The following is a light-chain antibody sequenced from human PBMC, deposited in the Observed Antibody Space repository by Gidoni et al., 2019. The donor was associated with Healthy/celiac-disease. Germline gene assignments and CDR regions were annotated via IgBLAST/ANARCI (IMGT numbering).Light chain of an antibody. V-gene: IGKV1-33*01. J-gene: IGKJ4*01. CDR1: QDISNY. CDR3: QQYDNLRFT. CDR2: DAS. Sequence: QMTQSPSSLSASVGDRVHITCQASQDISNYLNWYQQKPGKAPKLLIYDASNLETGVPARFSGSGSGTDFTFTISSLQPEDIATYYCQQYDNLRFTFXGXTKVEIK.